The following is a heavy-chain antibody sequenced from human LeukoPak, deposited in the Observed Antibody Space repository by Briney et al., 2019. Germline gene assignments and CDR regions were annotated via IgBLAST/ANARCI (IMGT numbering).Heavy chain of an antibody. J-gene: IGHJ5*02. CDR3: ASTSYYYGSGSYYISWFDP. Sequence: EASVKVSCKASGGTFSSYAISWVRQAPGQGLEWMGGIIPIFGTANYAQKFQGRVTITTDESTSTAYMELSSLRSEDTAVYYCASTSYYYGSGSYYISWFDPWGQGTLVTVSS. D-gene: IGHD3-10*01. CDR1: GGTFSSYA. V-gene: IGHV1-69*05. CDR2: IIPIFGTA.